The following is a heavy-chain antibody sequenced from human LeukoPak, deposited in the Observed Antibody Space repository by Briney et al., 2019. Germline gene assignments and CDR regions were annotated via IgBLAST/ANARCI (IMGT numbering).Heavy chain of an antibody. CDR2: ISGSRGST. D-gene: IGHD4-17*01. J-gene: IGHJ6*02. CDR3: AKDGRYGDFRYYYYYYGMDV. CDR1: GFTFSSYA. Sequence: GGSLRLSCAASGFTFSSYAMSWVRQAPGKGLEWVSAISGSRGSTYYADSVKGRFTISRDNSKNTLYLQMNSLRAEDTAVYYCAKDGRYGDFRYYYYYYGMDVWGQGTTVTVSS. V-gene: IGHV3-23*01.